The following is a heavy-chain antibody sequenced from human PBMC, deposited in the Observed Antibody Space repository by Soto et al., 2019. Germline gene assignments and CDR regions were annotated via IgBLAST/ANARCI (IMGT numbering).Heavy chain of an antibody. D-gene: IGHD3-22*01. CDR1: GYTFTSYD. Sequence: QVQLVQSGAEVKKPGASVKVSCKASGYTFTSYDINWVRQATGQGLAWMGWMNPNSGNTGYAQKFQGRVTMTRNTSISTAYMELSSLRSEDTAVYYCARGRYYYDSRWFDPWGQGTLVTVSS. V-gene: IGHV1-8*01. CDR3: ARGRYYYDSRWFDP. CDR2: MNPNSGNT. J-gene: IGHJ5*02.